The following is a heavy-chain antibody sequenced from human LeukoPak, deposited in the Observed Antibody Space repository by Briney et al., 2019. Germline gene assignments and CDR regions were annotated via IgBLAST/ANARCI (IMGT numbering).Heavy chain of an antibody. D-gene: IGHD6-19*01. V-gene: IGHV3-53*05. J-gene: IGHJ4*02. CDR3: ARGYSSGWAKFDY. CDR2: IYSGGST. Sequence: GGSLRVSCAASGFSVCSNYMSWVRQATGGGLRWVSVIYSGGSTYYADSVKGRFTISRDNSKNTLYLQMNSLRAEDTAVYYCARGYSSGWAKFDYWGQGTLVTVSS. CDR1: GFSVCSNY.